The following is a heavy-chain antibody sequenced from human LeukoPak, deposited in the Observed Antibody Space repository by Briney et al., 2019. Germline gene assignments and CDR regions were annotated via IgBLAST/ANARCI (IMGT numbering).Heavy chain of an antibody. CDR2: IYGRGRT. CDR3: ARDSSVANNYYFGY. D-gene: IGHD1/OR15-1a*01. Sequence: GGSLRLSCAASGFTVSDNYMSWVRQAPGKGLEWVSLIYGRGRTFYTDSVKGRFTISRDNSNNTLYLQMNSLRAEDTAVYFCARDSSVANNYYFGYWGQGTLVTVSS. CDR1: GFTVSDNY. J-gene: IGHJ4*02. V-gene: IGHV3-66*01.